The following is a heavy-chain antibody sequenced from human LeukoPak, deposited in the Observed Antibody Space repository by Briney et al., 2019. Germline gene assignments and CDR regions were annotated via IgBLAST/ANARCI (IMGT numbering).Heavy chain of an antibody. D-gene: IGHD1-26*01. CDR3: ARLWKGVGPYYFDY. Sequence: GESLKMSCKGSGYRLTSYWIGWVRQMPEKGLEWMGIIYPGDSDTRYSPSVQGQVTIAADQSISTAYLEWRSLKASDPDMHCCARLWKGVGPYYFDYWGQGTLVTVSS. V-gene: IGHV5-51*01. J-gene: IGHJ4*02. CDR2: IYPGDSDT. CDR1: GYRLTSYW.